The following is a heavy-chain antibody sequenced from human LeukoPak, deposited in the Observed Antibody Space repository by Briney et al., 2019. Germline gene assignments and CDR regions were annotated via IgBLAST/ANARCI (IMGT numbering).Heavy chain of an antibody. CDR2: ISGSGGST. J-gene: IGHJ1*01. CDR3: AKDIGWSSSWFQH. Sequence: TGGSLRLSCVASGFTFSSYAMSWVRQAPGKGLEWVSAISGSGGSTYYADSVKGRFTISRDNSKNTLYLQMNSLRAEDTAVYYCAKDIGWSSSWFQHWGQGTLVTVSS. V-gene: IGHV3-23*01. D-gene: IGHD6-13*01. CDR1: GFTFSSYA.